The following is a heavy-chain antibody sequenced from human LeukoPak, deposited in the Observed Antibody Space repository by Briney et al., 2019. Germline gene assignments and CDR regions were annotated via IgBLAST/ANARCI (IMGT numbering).Heavy chain of an antibody. CDR3: AKVFSGSYFLPPFDY. CDR2: ISGSGDST. Sequence: GGSLRLSCAASGFTFSSYAMSWVRQAPGKGLEWVSAISGSGDSTYYADSVKGRFTISRDNSKNTLYLQMNSLRAEDTAVYYCAKVFSGSYFLPPFDYWGQGTLVTVSS. D-gene: IGHD1-26*01. J-gene: IGHJ4*02. V-gene: IGHV3-23*01. CDR1: GFTFSSYA.